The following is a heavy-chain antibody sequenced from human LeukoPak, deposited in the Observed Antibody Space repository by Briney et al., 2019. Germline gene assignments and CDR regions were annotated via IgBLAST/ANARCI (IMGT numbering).Heavy chain of an antibody. V-gene: IGHV1-2*02. CDR2: INPNSGGT. CDR1: GYTFTSNY. J-gene: IGHJ6*03. CDR3: ARELLWFGDLGYMDV. Sequence: ASVKVSCKAFGYTFTSNYMHWVRQAPGQGLEWMGWINPNSGGTNYAQKFQGRVTMTRDTSISTAYMELSRLRSDDTAVYYCARELLWFGDLGYMDVWGKGTTVTISS. D-gene: IGHD3-10*01.